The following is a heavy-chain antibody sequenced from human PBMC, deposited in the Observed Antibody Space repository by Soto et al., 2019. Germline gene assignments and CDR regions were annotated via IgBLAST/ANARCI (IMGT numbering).Heavy chain of an antibody. J-gene: IGHJ4*02. Sequence: SVKVSCKASGGTFSSYAVNWVRQAPGQGLEWMGGIIPIFGTANYAQKFQGRVTITADKSTSTAYMELSSLRSGDTAVYYCSGSSSGHDFDYWGQGTLVTVSS. V-gene: IGHV1-69*06. D-gene: IGHD6-19*01. CDR3: SGSSSGHDFDY. CDR1: GGTFSSYA. CDR2: IIPIFGTA.